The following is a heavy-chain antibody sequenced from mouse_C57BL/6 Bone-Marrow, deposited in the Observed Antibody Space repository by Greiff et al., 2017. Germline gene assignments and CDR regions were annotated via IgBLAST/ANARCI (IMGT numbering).Heavy chain of an antibody. J-gene: IGHJ2*01. Sequence: VQLQQPGAELVKPGASVRLSCKASGYTFTSYWMHWVKQRPGRGLEWIGRIDPNSGGTKYNEKFKSKATLTVDKPSSTAYMQLSSLTSEDSAVYYCARGIGDSSGYLDYWGQGTTLTVSS. V-gene: IGHV1-72*01. CDR3: ARGIGDSSGYLDY. CDR2: IDPNSGGT. CDR1: GYTFTSYW. D-gene: IGHD3-2*02.